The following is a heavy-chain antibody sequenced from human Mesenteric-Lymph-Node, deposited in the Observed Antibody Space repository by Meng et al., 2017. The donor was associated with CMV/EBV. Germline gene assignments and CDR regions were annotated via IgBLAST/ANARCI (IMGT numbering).Heavy chain of an antibody. CDR3: ARHSALLVTNFDY. CDR2: IYYSGTTY. Sequence: QLQLQESGPGLVKPSETLSLTCTVSAGSISSSSYYWCWIRQPTGKGLEWIGYIYYSGTTYYYNPSLKTRVTISVDTSKNQFSLKLSSVTAADTAVYYCARHSALLVTNFDYWGQGTLVTVSS. V-gene: IGHV4-39*01. CDR1: AGSISSSSYY. D-gene: IGHD5-18*01. J-gene: IGHJ4*02.